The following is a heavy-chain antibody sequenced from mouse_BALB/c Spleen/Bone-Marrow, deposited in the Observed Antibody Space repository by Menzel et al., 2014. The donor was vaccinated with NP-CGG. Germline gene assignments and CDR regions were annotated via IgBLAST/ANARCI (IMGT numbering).Heavy chain of an antibody. CDR1: GYSFTGYT. Sequence: EVKVVESGPELVKPGASMKISCKASGYSFTGYTMNWVKQSHGKNFEWIGLINPYNGGTSYNQKFKGKATLTVDKSSSTAYMELLSLTSEDSAVYYCARRHGSSYYYFDYWGQGTTLTVSS. J-gene: IGHJ2*01. CDR2: INPYNGGT. D-gene: IGHD1-1*01. CDR3: ARRHGSSYYYFDY. V-gene: IGHV1-26*01.